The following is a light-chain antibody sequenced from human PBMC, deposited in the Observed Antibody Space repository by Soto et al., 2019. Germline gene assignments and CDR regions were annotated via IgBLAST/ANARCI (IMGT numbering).Light chain of an antibody. CDR2: EGS. CDR3: CSYAGSSTLV. Sequence: QSALTQPASVSGSPGQSITISCTGTSSDVGSYNLVSWYQQHPGKAPKLMIYEGSKRPSGVSNRCSGSKSGNTDSLTISGLQAEDEADYYCCSYAGSSTLVFGGGTKLTV. V-gene: IGLV2-23*01. CDR1: SSDVGSYNL. J-gene: IGLJ2*01.